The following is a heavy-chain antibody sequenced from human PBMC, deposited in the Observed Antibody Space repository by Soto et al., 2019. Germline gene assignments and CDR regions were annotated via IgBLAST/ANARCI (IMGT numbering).Heavy chain of an antibody. CDR2: IIPIFGTA. D-gene: IGHD3-9*01. Sequence: ASVKVSCKASGGTFSSYAISWVRQAPGQGLEWMGGIIPIFGTANYAQKFQGRVTITADESTSTAYMELSSLRSEDTAVYYCARVGEPYYDILTGYYNYWGQGTLVTVSS. CDR1: GGTFSSYA. CDR3: ARVGEPYYDILTGYYNY. J-gene: IGHJ4*02. V-gene: IGHV1-69*13.